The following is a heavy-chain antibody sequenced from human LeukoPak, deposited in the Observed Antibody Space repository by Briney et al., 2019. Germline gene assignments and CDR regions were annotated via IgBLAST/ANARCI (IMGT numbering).Heavy chain of an antibody. Sequence: ASVKVTCKASGYTFTSYYMHWVRQAPGQGLEWMGIINPSGGSTSYAQKFQGRVTMTRDMSTSTVYMELSSLRSEDTAVYYCARERDSYYYNSSGYTGIDYWGQGTLVTVSS. V-gene: IGHV1-46*01. D-gene: IGHD3-22*01. CDR2: INPSGGST. J-gene: IGHJ4*02. CDR1: GYTFTSYY. CDR3: ARERDSYYYNSSGYTGIDY.